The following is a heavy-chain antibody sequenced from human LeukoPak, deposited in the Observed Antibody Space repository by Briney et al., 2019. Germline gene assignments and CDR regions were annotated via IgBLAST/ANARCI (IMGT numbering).Heavy chain of an antibody. CDR2: TFAGYSYT. Sequence: GESLKISCQSSGYNFTPYWIVWVRQMPGKGLEWMGITFAGYSYTIYSPSFQGQVTISVDKSISTAYLQWSSLKASDTAMYYCARHRPHTDSNSVADYYFDYWGQGTLVTVSS. J-gene: IGHJ4*02. CDR3: ARHRPHTDSNSVADYYFDY. V-gene: IGHV5-51*01. D-gene: IGHD6-19*01. CDR1: GYNFTPYW.